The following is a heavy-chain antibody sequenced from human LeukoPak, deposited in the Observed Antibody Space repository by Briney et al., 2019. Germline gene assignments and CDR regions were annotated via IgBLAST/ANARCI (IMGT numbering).Heavy chain of an antibody. V-gene: IGHV4-4*07. J-gene: IGHJ4*02. CDR3: GRDLACYRSGWAFEY. CDR1: VGCIKSYY. Sequence: PSETLSLTCTVSVGCIKSYYWTWIRQPAGKGLEWIGRIYTSGATDYNPSLKSRVTMSVDTSKNQFSLNLNSVTAADTALFYCGRDLACYRSGWAFEYWGEVILGTVSS. D-gene: IGHD6-19*01. CDR2: IYTSGAT.